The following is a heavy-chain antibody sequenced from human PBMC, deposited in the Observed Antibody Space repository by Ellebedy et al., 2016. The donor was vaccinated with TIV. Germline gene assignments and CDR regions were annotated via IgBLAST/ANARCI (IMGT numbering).Heavy chain of an antibody. CDR1: GDDVSSNSAV. CDR3: ARKGYCSGGTCYQRPEADAFDV. D-gene: IGHD2-15*01. CDR2: TYYRSKWYN. J-gene: IGHJ3*01. Sequence: SETLSLXXAISGDDVSSNSAVWYWIRQSPSRGLEWLGRTYYRSKWYNDYAVSVKSRITVNPDTSKNQFSLQLNSVTPEDTAVYYCARKGYCSGGTCYQRPEADAFDVWGQGTMVTVSS. V-gene: IGHV6-1*01.